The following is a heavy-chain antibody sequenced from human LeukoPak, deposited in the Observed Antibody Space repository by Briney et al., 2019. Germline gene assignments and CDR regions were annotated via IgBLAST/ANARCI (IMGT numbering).Heavy chain of an antibody. CDR3: AKDAQDSSPPY. Sequence: GGSLRLSCAASGFTFSSYGMHWVRQAPGKGLEWVAVIWYDGSNKYYADSVKGRFTISRDNSKNTLYLQMNSLRAEDTAVYYCAKDAQDSSPPYWGQGTLVTVFS. J-gene: IGHJ4*02. CDR1: GFTFSSYG. D-gene: IGHD3-22*01. V-gene: IGHV3-33*06. CDR2: IWYDGSNK.